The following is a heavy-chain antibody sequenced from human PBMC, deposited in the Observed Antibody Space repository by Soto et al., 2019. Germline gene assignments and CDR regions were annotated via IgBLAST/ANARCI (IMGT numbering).Heavy chain of an antibody. CDR1: GYTFTRYA. CDR3: ASSNIVAAPYGMDV. CDR2: INAGNGNT. D-gene: IGHD6-13*01. Sequence: QVQLVQSGAEVKKPGASVKVSCKASGYTFTRYAMHWVRQAPGQRLEWMGWINAGNGNTKYSQKFQGRVTITRDTSASTAYMELSSLRSEDTTVYYCASSNIVAAPYGMDVWGQGTTVTVSS. J-gene: IGHJ6*02. V-gene: IGHV1-3*01.